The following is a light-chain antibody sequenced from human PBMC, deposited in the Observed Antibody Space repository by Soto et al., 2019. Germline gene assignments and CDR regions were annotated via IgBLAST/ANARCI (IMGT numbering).Light chain of an antibody. J-gene: IGLJ1*01. V-gene: IGLV2-11*01. CDR2: DVS. Sequence: QSALTQPRSVSGSPGQSVTLSCTGTSSDVGGYHYVSWYQHHPGKAPKVMIYDVSKRPSGVPDRFSGSKSGNTASLTISGLQAEDEADYYCCSYAASNTFVFGTGTKLTVL. CDR3: CSYAASNTFV. CDR1: SSDVGGYHY.